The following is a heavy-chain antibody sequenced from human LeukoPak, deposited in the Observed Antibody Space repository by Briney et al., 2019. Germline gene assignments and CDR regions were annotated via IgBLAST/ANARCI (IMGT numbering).Heavy chain of an antibody. CDR1: GFTFSSYA. CDR3: AKDRTVADAFDI. V-gene: IGHV3-23*01. Sequence: GGSLRLSCAASGFTFSSYAMSWVRQAPGKGLEWVSAISGSGGGTYYADSVKGRFTISRDNSKNTLYLQMNSLRAEDTAVYYCAKDRTVADAFDIWGQGTMVTVSS. D-gene: IGHD4-23*01. CDR2: ISGSGGGT. J-gene: IGHJ3*02.